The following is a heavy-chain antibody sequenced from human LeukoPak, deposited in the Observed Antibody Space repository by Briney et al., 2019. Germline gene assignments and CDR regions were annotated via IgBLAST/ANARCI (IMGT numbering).Heavy chain of an antibody. CDR1: GFTFSDYY. CDR3: ALGTINKDFYFGMDV. Sequence: GGSLRLSCAASGFTFSDYYMTWLRQAPGKGLEWLSYISNSGSTVFYADSVKGRFTVSRDNAKRTLYLQIESLRDDDTAVYHCALGTINKDFYFGMDVWGQGTTVTVSS. D-gene: IGHD2-8*01. J-gene: IGHJ6*02. CDR2: ISNSGSTV. V-gene: IGHV3-11*01.